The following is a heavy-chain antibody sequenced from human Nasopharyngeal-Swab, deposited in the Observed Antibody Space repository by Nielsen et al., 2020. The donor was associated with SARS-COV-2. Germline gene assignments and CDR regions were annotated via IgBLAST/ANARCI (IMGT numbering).Heavy chain of an antibody. Sequence: SETLSLTCAVSGYSISSGYYWGWIRQPPGKGLEWIGRIYTSGSTNYNPSLKSRVTMSVDTSKNQFSLKLSSVTAADTAVYYCASGYRGKTCSGGSCYSGDYWGQGTLVTVSS. CDR3: ASGYRGKTCSGGSCYSGDY. CDR2: IYTSGST. CDR1: GYSISSGYY. V-gene: IGHV4-38-2*01. J-gene: IGHJ4*02. D-gene: IGHD2-15*01.